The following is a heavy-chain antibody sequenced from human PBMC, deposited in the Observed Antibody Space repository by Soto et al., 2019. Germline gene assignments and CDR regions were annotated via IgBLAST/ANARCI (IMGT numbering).Heavy chain of an antibody. J-gene: IGHJ4*02. CDR1: GDTFSKST. CDR2: FIPMLGTS. CDR3: AILYDDSSCNFDY. Sequence: QVQLVQSGAEVKRPGSSVKVSCKASGDTFSKSTFSWVRQVPGQGLEWMGRFIPMLGTSNYAQKFQGRITSTAERSTSTAYMVLSSLAPEDTAVYYCAILYDDSSCNFDYWGQGTLVTVSS. D-gene: IGHD3-22*01. V-gene: IGHV1-69*08.